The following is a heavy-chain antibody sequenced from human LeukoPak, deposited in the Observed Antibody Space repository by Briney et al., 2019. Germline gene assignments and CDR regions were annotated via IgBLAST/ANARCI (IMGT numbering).Heavy chain of an antibody. CDR1: GGTFSSYA. J-gene: IGHJ6*02. V-gene: IGHV1-69*13. CDR3: AREPGAYYYYYGMDV. Sequence: SVKVSCKASGGTFSSYAISWVRQAPGQGLEWMGGIIPIFGTANYAQKFQGRVTITADESTSTAYMELSSLRSEDTAVYYCAREPGAYYYYYGMDVWGQGTTVTVSS. CDR2: IIPIFGTA. D-gene: IGHD3-10*01.